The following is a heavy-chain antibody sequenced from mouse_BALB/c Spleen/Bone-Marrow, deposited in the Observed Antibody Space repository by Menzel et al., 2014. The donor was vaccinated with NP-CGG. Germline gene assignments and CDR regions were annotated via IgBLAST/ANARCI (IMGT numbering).Heavy chain of an antibody. V-gene: IGHV4-1*02. CDR2: INPDSSTI. J-gene: IGHJ1*01. Sequence: VQLKQSGGGLVQPGGSLKLSCAASGFDFSRFWMSWVRQAPGKGLEWIGEINPDSSTINYTPSLKDKFIISRDNAKNTLYLQMSKVRSEDTALYYCARLNYYGNLFVWGAGTTVTVSS. CDR3: ARLNYYGNLFV. D-gene: IGHD1-1*01. CDR1: GFDFSRFW.